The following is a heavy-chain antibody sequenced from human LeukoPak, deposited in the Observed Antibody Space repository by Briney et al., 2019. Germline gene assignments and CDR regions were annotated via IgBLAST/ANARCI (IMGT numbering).Heavy chain of an antibody. V-gene: IGHV3-48*03. CDR2: ISTSGSTI. D-gene: IGHD3-3*01. CDR3: ARRVFGGIDY. CDR1: GFTFSDYE. J-gene: IGHJ4*02. Sequence: GGSLRLSCAASGFTFSDYEMNWVRQAPGKGLEWVSYISTSGSTIYYADSVKGQFTISRDNAKDTLYLQMNSLRVEDTAVYYCARRVFGGIDYWGQGTLVTVSS.